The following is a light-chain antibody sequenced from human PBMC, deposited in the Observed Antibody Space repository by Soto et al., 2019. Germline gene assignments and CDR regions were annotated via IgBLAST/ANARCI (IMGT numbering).Light chain of an antibody. Sequence: EIVMTQSPATLSVSPGERATLSCRASQSVSSNLAWYQQKPGQAPMLLIYGASTRATGIPARFSGSGSWTEFTLTISSLQSEDFAVYYCQQYNNFRYTFGQGTKLEIK. J-gene: IGKJ2*01. CDR1: QSVSSN. CDR3: QQYNNFRYT. CDR2: GAS. V-gene: IGKV3-15*01.